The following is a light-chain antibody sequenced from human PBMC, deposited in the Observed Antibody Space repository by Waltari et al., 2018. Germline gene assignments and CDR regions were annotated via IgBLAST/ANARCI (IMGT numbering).Light chain of an antibody. CDR1: SRDVGKYNL. V-gene: IGLV2-23*01. CDR2: EDT. Sequence: QSALTQSASVSGSPGQSITISCTGTSRDVGKYNLVSWYQQRPGRGPKLLTYEDTKRPSGVSDRFSGAKSGNTASLTISGLQPEDEADYFCCSYAGSSRYVFGTGTKVTVL. CDR3: CSYAGSSRYV. J-gene: IGLJ1*01.